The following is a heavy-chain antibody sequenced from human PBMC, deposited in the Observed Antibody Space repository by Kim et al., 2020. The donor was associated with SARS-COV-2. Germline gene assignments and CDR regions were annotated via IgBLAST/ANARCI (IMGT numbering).Heavy chain of an antibody. Sequence: SETLSLTCAVYGGSFSGYYWSWIRQPPGKGLEWIGEIYHSGSTNYNPSLKSRVTISVDTSKNQFSLKLSSVTAADTAVYYCARGTSTIFGVDIFSGYYY. J-gene: IGHJ6*03. CDR3: ARGTSTIFGVDIFSGYYY. CDR1: GGSFSGYY. V-gene: IGHV4-34*01. CDR2: IYHSGST. D-gene: IGHD3-3*01.